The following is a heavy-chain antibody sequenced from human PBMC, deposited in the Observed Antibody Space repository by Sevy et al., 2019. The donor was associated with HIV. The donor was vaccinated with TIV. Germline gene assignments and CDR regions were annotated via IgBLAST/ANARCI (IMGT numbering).Heavy chain of an antibody. CDR2: ICYNGHI. V-gene: IGHV4-59*08. J-gene: IGHJ4*02. CDR1: SGSITSLY. CDR3: AGENAWGRGYS. Sequence: SETLSLTCTVSSGSITSLYWNWIRQPPGKGLEWIANICYNGHINYNPSPKSRVTLSLDTSKNQFSLRLSSVTAADTAMYYCAGENAWGRGYSWGQGTLVTVSS. D-gene: IGHD1-26*01.